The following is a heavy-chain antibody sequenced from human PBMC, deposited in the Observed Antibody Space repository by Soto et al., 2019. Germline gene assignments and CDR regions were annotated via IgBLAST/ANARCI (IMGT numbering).Heavy chain of an antibody. V-gene: IGHV4-59*01. CDR1: GDSISNKY. D-gene: IGHD3-10*01. Sequence: QVQLQESGPGLVKPSETLSLTCTVSGDSISNKYWSWIRQPPGKGLEWIGYIDYSGSTNYNPSPNSRVTISANTSKNQLSLKLSSVTAADTAVYYCSRGRSSYYGMDVWGQGTTVTVSS. CDR3: SRGRSSYYGMDV. CDR2: IDYSGST. J-gene: IGHJ6*02.